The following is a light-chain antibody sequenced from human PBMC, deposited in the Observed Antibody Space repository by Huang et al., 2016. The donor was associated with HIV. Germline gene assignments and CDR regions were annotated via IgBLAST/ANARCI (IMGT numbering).Light chain of an antibody. CDR2: AAY. Sequence: DIQMTQSPSSLSASVGDRVNITCRASQSISSYLNWYQQKPGKAPKLLIYAAYSVQSGVPSRFSGSGSGTDFTLTISSLQPEDFATYYCQQSYSTPRTFGQGTKVEIK. CDR3: QQSYSTPRT. V-gene: IGKV1-39*01. J-gene: IGKJ1*01. CDR1: QSISSY.